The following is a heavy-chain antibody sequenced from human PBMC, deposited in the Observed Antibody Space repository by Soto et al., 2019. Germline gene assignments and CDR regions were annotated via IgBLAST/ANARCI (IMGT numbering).Heavy chain of an antibody. CDR3: ARDPDIAHGVVNYCYHGMDV. V-gene: IGHV4-4*07. D-gene: IGHD3-3*01. Sequence: SDTLSLTCTVSGGSISSYYWSWIRQPAGKGLEWIGRIYTSGSTNYNPSLKSRVTMSVDTSKNQFSLKLSSVTAADTAVYYCARDPDIAHGVVNYCYHGMDVWVPGSRVTISS. J-gene: IGHJ6*02. CDR2: IYTSGST. CDR1: GGSISSYY.